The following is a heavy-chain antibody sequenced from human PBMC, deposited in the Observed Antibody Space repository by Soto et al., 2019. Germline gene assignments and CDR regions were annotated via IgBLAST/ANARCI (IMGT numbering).Heavy chain of an antibody. J-gene: IGHJ4*02. CDR2: IFHDGTA. CDR1: GVSISSGNW. CDR3: ARLVYDTRLNYMYFDF. Sequence: PSETLSLTSAVYGVSISSGNWWTWVRQTPQRGLEYIGEIFHDGTANYYPSFERRVAISVDTSKNQFSLKLTSVTAADTAIYFCARLVYDTRLNYMYFDFWGQGALVTVSS. V-gene: IGHV4-4*02. D-gene: IGHD3-10*01.